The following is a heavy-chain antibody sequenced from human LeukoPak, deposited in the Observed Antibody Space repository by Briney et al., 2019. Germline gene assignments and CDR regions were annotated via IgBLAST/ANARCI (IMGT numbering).Heavy chain of an antibody. J-gene: IGHJ5*02. V-gene: IGHV3-48*04. Sequence: GGSLRLSCAASGFTFSSYSMNWVRQAPGKGLEWVSYISSSSSTIYYADSVKGRFTISRDNAKNSLYLQMNSLRAEDTAVYYCARGTTFYDSSGYLPWGQGTLVTVSS. D-gene: IGHD3-22*01. CDR3: ARGTTFYDSSGYLP. CDR1: GFTFSSYS. CDR2: ISSSSSTI.